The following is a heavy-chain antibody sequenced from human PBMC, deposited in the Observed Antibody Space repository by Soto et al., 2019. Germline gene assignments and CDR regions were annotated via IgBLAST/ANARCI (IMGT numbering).Heavy chain of an antibody. V-gene: IGHV3-72*01. CDR3: ARGYCSNGVCYRYIDL. CDR1: GFTFSDHY. Sequence: GGSLRLPCAASGFTFSDHYMDWVRQAPGKGLEWVGRTRNKANSYTTEYAASVKGRFTISRDDSKNSLYLQMNSLKTEDTAVYYCARGYCSNGVCYRYIDLWGRGTLVTVSS. CDR2: TRNKANSYTT. D-gene: IGHD2-8*01. J-gene: IGHJ2*01.